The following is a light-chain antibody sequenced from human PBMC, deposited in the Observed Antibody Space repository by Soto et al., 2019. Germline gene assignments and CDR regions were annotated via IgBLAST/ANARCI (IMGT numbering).Light chain of an antibody. CDR1: SSDVGTYNL. J-gene: IGLJ1*01. CDR3: CSYATSSAFYV. Sequence: QSALTQPASVSGSPGQSITISCTGASSDVGTYNLVSWYQHHPGKAPKLMIYEGTKRPSGVSNRFSGSTSGNTASLTISGLQAEEEADYFCCSYATSSAFYVFGTGTKVNV. CDR2: EGT. V-gene: IGLV2-23*01.